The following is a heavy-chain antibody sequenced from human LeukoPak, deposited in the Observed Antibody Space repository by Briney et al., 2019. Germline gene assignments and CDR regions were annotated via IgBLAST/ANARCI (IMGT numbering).Heavy chain of an antibody. CDR1: GFTFSSYA. CDR2: ISGSGDNT. D-gene: IGHD4-17*01. Sequence: PGGSLRLSCAASGFTFSSYAMSWVRQAPGKGLEWVSAISGSGDNTYYADSVKGRFTISRDNSKNTVYLQMNSLRAEDTAVFYCAKEIYGDPTGGRFQHWGQGTLVTVSS. V-gene: IGHV3-23*01. CDR3: AKEIYGDPTGGRFQH. J-gene: IGHJ1*01.